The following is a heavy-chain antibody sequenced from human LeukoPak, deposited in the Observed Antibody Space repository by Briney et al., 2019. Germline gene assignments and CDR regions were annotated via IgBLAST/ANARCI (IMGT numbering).Heavy chain of an antibody. V-gene: IGHV3-21*01. CDR3: ARVGYDSSGYYYGGDLYFDY. D-gene: IGHD3-22*01. Sequence: GGSLRLSCEASGFTFTTYSMTWVRQAPGKGLEWVSIISSGSSAIFSADALKGRFTISRDDAKNLLYLDMNSLRAEDTAVYYCARVGYDSSGYYYGGDLYFDYWGQGTLVTVSS. J-gene: IGHJ4*02. CDR2: ISSGSSAI. CDR1: GFTFTTYS.